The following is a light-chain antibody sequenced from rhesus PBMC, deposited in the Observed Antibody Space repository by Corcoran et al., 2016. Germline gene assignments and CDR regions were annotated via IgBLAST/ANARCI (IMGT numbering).Light chain of an antibody. Sequence: DIQMTQSPSSLSASVGDTVTITCRERQGISSWLAWYQQNPGKAPKLLIYKASSLQSGVPSRFSGSGSGTEFTLSISSLQSEDCATYYCQQYSSRPPTFGQGTKVEIK. CDR2: KAS. V-gene: IGKV1-22*01. CDR3: QQYSSRPPT. J-gene: IGKJ1*01. CDR1: QGISSW.